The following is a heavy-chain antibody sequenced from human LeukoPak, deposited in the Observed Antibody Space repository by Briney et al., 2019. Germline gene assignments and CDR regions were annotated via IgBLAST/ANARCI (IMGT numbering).Heavy chain of an antibody. CDR3: ASAPRASVPPPFDY. J-gene: IGHJ4*02. D-gene: IGHD3-10*01. Sequence: PGGSLRLSCAASGFIFSSYALSWVRQTPGKGPEWVSGISNSGDSIYYADSVKGRFTISRDNSKRTLFLQMNSLRVEDTAVYYCASAPRASVPPPFDYWGQGTQVTVSS. CDR1: GFIFSSYA. CDR2: ISNSGDSI. V-gene: IGHV3-23*01.